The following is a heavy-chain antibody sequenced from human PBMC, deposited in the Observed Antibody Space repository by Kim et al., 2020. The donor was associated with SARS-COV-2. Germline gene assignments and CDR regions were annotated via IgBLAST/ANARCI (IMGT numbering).Heavy chain of an antibody. D-gene: IGHD4-17*01. J-gene: IGHJ2*01. CDR1: GFTFDDYA. CDR3: AKDMTSDYGDSYSNFDL. CDR2: ISGDGGST. V-gene: IGHV3-43*02. Sequence: GGSLRLSCAASGFTFDDYAMHWVRQAPGKGLEWVSLISGDGGSTYYADSVKGRFTISRDNSKNSLYLQMNSLRTEDTALYYCAKDMTSDYGDSYSNFDLWGRGTLVTVSS.